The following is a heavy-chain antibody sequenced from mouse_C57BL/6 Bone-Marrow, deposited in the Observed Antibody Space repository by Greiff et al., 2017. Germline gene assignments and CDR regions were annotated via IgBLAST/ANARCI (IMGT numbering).Heavy chain of an antibody. CDR2: IDPSDSYT. CDR3: ARDGNYVRFFAY. J-gene: IGHJ3*01. V-gene: IGHV1-69*01. CDR1: GYTFTSYW. D-gene: IGHD2-1*01. Sequence: QVQLQQPGAELVMPGASVKLSCKASGYTFTSYWMHWVKQRPGQGLEWIGEIDPSDSYTNYNQKFKGKSTLTVDKSSSTAYMKLSSLTSEDSAVYYCARDGNYVRFFAYWGQGTLVTVSA.